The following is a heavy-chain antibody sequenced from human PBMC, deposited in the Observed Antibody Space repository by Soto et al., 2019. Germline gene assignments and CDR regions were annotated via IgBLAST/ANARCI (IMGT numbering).Heavy chain of an antibody. CDR1: GFTFSRYS. CDR2: ISSSSSYI. J-gene: IGHJ6*02. Sequence: EVQLVESGGGLVKPGGSLRLSCAASGFTFSRYSMNWVRQAPGKGLEWVSSISSSSSYIYYADSVKGRFTISRDNAKNSLYLQMNSLRAEDTAVYYCAREPSGIAAAGGTMDVWGQGTTVTVSS. V-gene: IGHV3-21*01. CDR3: AREPSGIAAAGGTMDV. D-gene: IGHD6-13*01.